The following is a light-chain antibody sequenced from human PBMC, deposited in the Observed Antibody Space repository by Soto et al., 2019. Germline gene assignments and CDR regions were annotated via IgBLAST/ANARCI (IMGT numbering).Light chain of an antibody. Sequence: EMVMTQSPATLSVSPGDRATLLCRSSQSVSIYVAWYQQKPGLAPRLLIYDASTRAAGIPARFSGCGSGTEFSLNIRSLQSEDFAVYYCQQYHDWPRTFGQGTKVEIK. J-gene: IGKJ1*01. CDR1: QSVSIY. CDR2: DAS. V-gene: IGKV3-15*01. CDR3: QQYHDWPRT.